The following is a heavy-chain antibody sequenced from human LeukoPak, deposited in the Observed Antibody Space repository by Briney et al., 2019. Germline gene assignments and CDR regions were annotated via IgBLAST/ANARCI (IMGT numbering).Heavy chain of an antibody. J-gene: IGHJ4*02. CDR1: GYSFTSYW. CDR3: ARRAYCSSTSCYKSPFDY. Sequence: GGSLRLSCKGSGYSFTSYWIGWVRQMPGKGLEWMGIIYPGDSDTRYSPSFQGQVTISADKSISTAYLQWSSLKASDTAMYYCARRAYCSSTSCYKSPFDYWGQGTLVTVSS. V-gene: IGHV5-51*01. D-gene: IGHD2-2*02. CDR2: IYPGDSDT.